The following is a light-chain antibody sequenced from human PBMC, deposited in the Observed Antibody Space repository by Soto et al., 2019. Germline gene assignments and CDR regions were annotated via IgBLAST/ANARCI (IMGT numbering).Light chain of an antibody. CDR1: NNDVGAYNY. Sequence: QSALAQPASVSGSPGQSITISCAGTNNDVGAYNYVSWYQQLPGKAPKLLIYDVKYRPSGVSSRFSGSRSGNTASLTISGLQTEDEADYYCTSCTSGSPPYVLGTGTKVTVL. V-gene: IGLV2-14*03. CDR3: TSCTSGSPPYV. CDR2: DVK. J-gene: IGLJ1*01.